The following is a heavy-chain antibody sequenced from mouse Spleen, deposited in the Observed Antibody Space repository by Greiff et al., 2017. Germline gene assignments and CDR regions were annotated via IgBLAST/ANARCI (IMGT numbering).Heavy chain of an antibody. V-gene: IGHV2-6*02. D-gene: IGHD2-4*01. CDR3: ARMGDYEDHAMDY. CDR2: IWSDGST. CDR1: GFSLTSYG. Sequence: VKLMESGPGLVAPSQSLSITCTVSGFSLTSYGVHWVRQPPGKGLEWLVVIWSDGSTTYNSALKSRLSISKDNSKSQVFLKMNSLQTDDTAMYFWARMGDYEDHAMDYWGQGTSVTVSS. J-gene: IGHJ4*01.